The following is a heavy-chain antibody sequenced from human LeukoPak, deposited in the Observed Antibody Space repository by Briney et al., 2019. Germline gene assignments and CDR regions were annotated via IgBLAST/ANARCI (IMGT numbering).Heavy chain of an antibody. V-gene: IGHV3-30*03. CDR1: GFTFSSCG. CDR2: ISYDGSNN. Sequence: GGSLRLSCAASGFTFSSCGMHWVRPAPGKGLEGVAVISYDGSNNYYADSVKGRFTISRDNSKNTLYLQMNSLRAEDTAVYYCARDHPNNLGYCSGGSCYGNAFDIWGQGTMVTVSS. J-gene: IGHJ3*02. D-gene: IGHD2-15*01. CDR3: ARDHPNNLGYCSGGSCYGNAFDI.